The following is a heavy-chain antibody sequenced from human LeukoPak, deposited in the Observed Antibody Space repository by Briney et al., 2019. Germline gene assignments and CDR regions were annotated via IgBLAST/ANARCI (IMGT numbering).Heavy chain of an antibody. CDR2: ISYDGSEK. CDR3: AREGSSGYYPY. Sequence: GGSLRLSCAASGFTFSSYPMHWVRQAPGKGLEWVAVISYDGSEKHYADPVKGRFTISRDNFKNTLYLQMNSLRVEDTAVYYCAREGSSGYYPYWGQGILVTVSS. CDR1: GFTFSSYP. V-gene: IGHV3-30-3*01. J-gene: IGHJ4*02. D-gene: IGHD3-22*01.